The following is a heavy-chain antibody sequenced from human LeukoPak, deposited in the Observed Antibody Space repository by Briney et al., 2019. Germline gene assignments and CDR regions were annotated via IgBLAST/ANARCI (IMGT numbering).Heavy chain of an antibody. J-gene: IGHJ2*01. CDR3: ARDLHAPTWYSDL. CDR2: ISSSSDTI. V-gene: IGHV3-11*04. CDR1: GFTFSDYY. Sequence: PGGSLRLSCAASGFTFSDYYMSWIRQAPGKGLEWVSYISSSSDTIYYADSVKGRFTISRDNAKNSLYLQMNSLRAEDTAVYHCARDLHAPTWYSDLWGRGTLVTVSS.